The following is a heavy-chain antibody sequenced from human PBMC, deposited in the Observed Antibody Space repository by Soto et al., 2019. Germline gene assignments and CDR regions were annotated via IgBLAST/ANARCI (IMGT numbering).Heavy chain of an antibody. CDR1: GLTFSSSA. CDR3: ARVGPPADP. V-gene: IGHV1-3*01. J-gene: IGHJ5*02. Sequence: ASVKVSCKASGLTFSSSAVQWVRQAPGQRLEWIGWIVAGNGNTKYSQKFQGRVTITRDTSASTAYMELSSLRSEDTAVYYCARVGPPADPWGQGTLVTSPQ. CDR2: IVAGNGNT.